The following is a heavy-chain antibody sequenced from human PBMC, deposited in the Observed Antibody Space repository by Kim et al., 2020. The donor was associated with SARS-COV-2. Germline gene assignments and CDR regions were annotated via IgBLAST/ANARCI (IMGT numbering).Heavy chain of an antibody. V-gene: IGHV3-74*01. CDR2: INSDGSST. Sequence: GGSLRLSCEASGFTFSSYWMHWVRQAPGKGLLWVSRINSDGSSTTYADSVKGRFTLSRDNAKNTLYLQMNSLRAEDTAVYYCARGSNGSYPRSFDIWGQGTMVTVSS. J-gene: IGHJ3*02. CDR1: GFTFSSYW. D-gene: IGHD1-26*01. CDR3: ARGSNGSYPRSFDI.